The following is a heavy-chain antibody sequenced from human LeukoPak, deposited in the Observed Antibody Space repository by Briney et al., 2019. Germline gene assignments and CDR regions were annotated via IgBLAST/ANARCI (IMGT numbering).Heavy chain of an antibody. V-gene: IGHV3-74*01. CDR1: RFTFYKYW. CDR2: INIDASSI. J-gene: IGHJ4*02. CDR3: ARVPAAGTQFDD. Sequence: PGGSLRLSCTASRFTFYKYWMHWVRQAPGKGLVWVSRINIDASSISYADSVKGRFTISRDNAKNTLYLQMNSLRAEDTAVYYCARVPAAGTQFDDWGQGTLVTVSS. D-gene: IGHD6-13*01.